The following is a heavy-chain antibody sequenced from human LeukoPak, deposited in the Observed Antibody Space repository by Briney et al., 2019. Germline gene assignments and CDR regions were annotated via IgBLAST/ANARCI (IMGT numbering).Heavy chain of an antibody. CDR2: INSDGSST. CDR1: GFTFSSYW. CDR3: ARVGGSFHWFDP. V-gene: IGHV3-74*01. Sequence: PGGSLRLSCAASGFTFSSYWMHWVRQAPGKGLGGVSRINSDGSSTNYADSVKGGFTISRDNAKNTLYLQMNSLRAEDTAVYYCARVGGSFHWFDPWGQGTLVTVSS. J-gene: IGHJ5*02. D-gene: IGHD1-26*01.